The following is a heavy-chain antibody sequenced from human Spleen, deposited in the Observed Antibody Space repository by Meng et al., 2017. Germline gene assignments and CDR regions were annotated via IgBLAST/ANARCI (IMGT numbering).Heavy chain of an antibody. Sequence: QVQLVQSGAEGKKPGASVKVSCEASGYTFTAYSMHWVRQAPGQGLEWMGRINPDGGTNYAQKFQGRVTVTWDTSISTAYMELRSLTSDDTAVYYCASGTPGRSYCDYWGQGTLVTVSS. J-gene: IGHJ4*02. D-gene: IGHD2-15*01. CDR1: GYTFTAYS. CDR2: INPDGGT. CDR3: ASGTPGRSYCDY. V-gene: IGHV1-2*06.